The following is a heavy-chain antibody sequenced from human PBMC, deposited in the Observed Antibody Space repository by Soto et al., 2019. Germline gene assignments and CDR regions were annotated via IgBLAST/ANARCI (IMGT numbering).Heavy chain of an antibody. CDR1: GGTFSSYA. V-gene: IGHV1-69*13. J-gene: IGHJ5*02. CDR2: IIPIFGTA. D-gene: IGHD3-3*01. Sequence: SVKVSCKASGGTFSSYAISWVRQAPGQGLEWMGGIIPIFGTANYAQKFQGRVTITADESTSTAYMELSSLRSEDTAVYYCASIRSGYPSFWFDPSGQGTMVTV. CDR3: ASIRSGYPSFWFDP.